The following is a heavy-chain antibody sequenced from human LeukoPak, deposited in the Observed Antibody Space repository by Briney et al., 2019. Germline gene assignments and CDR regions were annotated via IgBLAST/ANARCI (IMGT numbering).Heavy chain of an antibody. V-gene: IGHV4-39*07. CDR1: GGSISSSSYS. CDR3: ARGARGKIDY. Sequence: PSETLSLTCTVSGGSISSSSYSWGWIRQPPGKGLEWIGSIYYSGSTYYNPSLKSRVTISVDTSKNQFSLKLSSVTAADTAVYYCARGARGKIDYWGQGTLVTVSS. CDR2: IYYSGST. J-gene: IGHJ4*02. D-gene: IGHD3-10*01.